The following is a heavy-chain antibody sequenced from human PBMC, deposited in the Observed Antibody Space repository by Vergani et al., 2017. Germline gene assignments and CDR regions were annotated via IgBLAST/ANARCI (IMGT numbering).Heavy chain of an antibody. J-gene: IGHJ5*02. CDR1: GGTFSSNS. Sequence: QGQLAQSGAEVKKPGSSVKVSCKASGGTFSSNSISWVRQAPGQGLEWMGRIIPIFGTTSYAQKFQGRVTILADESTSTAYMELSSLRSEDTAVYYCARAGCGSTTCSNWFDPWGQGTLVTVSS. CDR3: ARAGCGSTTCSNWFDP. V-gene: IGHV1-69*13. CDR2: IIPIFGTT. D-gene: IGHD2-2*01.